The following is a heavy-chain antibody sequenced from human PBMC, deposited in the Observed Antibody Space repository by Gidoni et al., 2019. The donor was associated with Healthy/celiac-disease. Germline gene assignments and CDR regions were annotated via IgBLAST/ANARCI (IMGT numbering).Heavy chain of an antibody. V-gene: IGHV4-34*01. J-gene: IGHJ5*02. CDR3: ARGGMDYDFWSGKRNWFDP. CDR1: GGSFSGDY. CDR2: INHSGST. Sequence: QVQLQQWGAGLLKPSETLSLTCAVDGGSFSGDYWRWIRQPPGKGREWNGEINHSGSTNYNPSLKGRVTISVDTSKNQFSLKLSSVTAADTAVYYCARGGMDYDFWSGKRNWFDPWGQGTLVTVSA. D-gene: IGHD3-3*01.